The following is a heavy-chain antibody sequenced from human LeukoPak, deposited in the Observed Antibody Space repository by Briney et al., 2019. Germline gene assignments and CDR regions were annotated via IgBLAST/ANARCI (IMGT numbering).Heavy chain of an antibody. Sequence: GGSLRLSCAASGFTVSNAWMSWVRQAPGKGLDWVGRLKSKTDGGTTDYAAPVKGRFTISRDDSKNTLYLQMNSLKTEDTAVYYCTAPYDFWSGYPTTWGQGTLVTVSS. CDR2: LKSKTDGGTT. D-gene: IGHD3-3*01. CDR3: TAPYDFWSGYPTT. V-gene: IGHV3-15*01. J-gene: IGHJ5*02. CDR1: GFTVSNAW.